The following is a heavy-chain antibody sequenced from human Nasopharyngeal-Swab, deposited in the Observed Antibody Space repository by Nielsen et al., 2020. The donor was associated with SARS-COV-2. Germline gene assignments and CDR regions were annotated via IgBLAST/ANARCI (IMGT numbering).Heavy chain of an antibody. V-gene: IGHV1-2*02. Sequence: ASVKVSCKASGYTFTGYYMHWVRQAPGQGLEWMGWINPNSGGTNYAQKFQGRVTMTRDTSTSTVYMELSSLRSEDTAVYYCARDRRYSSSPGMDVWGQGTTVTVSS. CDR2: INPNSGGT. CDR3: ARDRRYSSSPGMDV. D-gene: IGHD6-6*01. CDR1: GYTFTGYY. J-gene: IGHJ6*02.